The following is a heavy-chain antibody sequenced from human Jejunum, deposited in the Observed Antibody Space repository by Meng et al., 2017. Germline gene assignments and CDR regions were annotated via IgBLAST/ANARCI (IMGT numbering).Heavy chain of an antibody. D-gene: IGHD1-14*01. CDR3: AIGGPGPRLLN. J-gene: IGHJ4*02. CDR2: INHNGSP. CDR1: GGSFSGYY. V-gene: IGHV4-34*01. Sequence: LQQWGAGLLKPSETLSLTCAVYGGSFSGYYWTWIRQPPGKGLEWIGEINHNGSPYYNPSLNNRVTMSVDTSKNQLSLKLSSVTAADTAVYYCAIGGPGPRLLNWGQGTLVTVSS.